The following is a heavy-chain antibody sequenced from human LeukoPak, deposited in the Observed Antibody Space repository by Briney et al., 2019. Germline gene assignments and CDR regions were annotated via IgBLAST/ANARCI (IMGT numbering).Heavy chain of an antibody. V-gene: IGHV4-59*01. J-gene: IGHJ3*01. CDR1: GGSLSSYY. D-gene: IGHD6-13*01. CDR3: ARISSSNWYNERGAFDV. CDR2: VYYTGST. Sequence: SETLSLTCTVSGGSLSSYYWSWVRQPPGKGLEWIGFVYYTGSTNYSPSLKSRVTISVDTSKNQFSLKLRSVTAADTAVYYCARISSSNWYNERGAFDVWGQGTMVTVSS.